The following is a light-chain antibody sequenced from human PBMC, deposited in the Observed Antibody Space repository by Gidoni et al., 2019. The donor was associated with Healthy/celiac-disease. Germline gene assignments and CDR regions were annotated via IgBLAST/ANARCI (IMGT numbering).Light chain of an antibody. Sequence: SQMTQTQSSLSASVGDRVTITCRASQSISSYLNWYQQKPGKAPKLLIYAASSLQSGVPSRFSGSGSGTDFTLTISSLQPEDFATYYCQQSYSTPFTFGQGTRLEIK. CDR1: QSISSY. CDR2: AAS. J-gene: IGKJ5*01. V-gene: IGKV1-39*01. CDR3: QQSYSTPFT.